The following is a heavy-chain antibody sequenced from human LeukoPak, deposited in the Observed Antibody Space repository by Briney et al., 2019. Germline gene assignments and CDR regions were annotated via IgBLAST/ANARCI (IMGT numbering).Heavy chain of an antibody. CDR1: GGTFSSYA. Sequence: SVKVSCKASGGTFSSYAISWVRQAPGQGLEWMGGIIPIFGTANYAQKFQGRVTITADESTSTANMELSSLRSEDTAVYYCARGSTLIQTAPLNYWGQGTLVTVSS. J-gene: IGHJ4*02. CDR2: IIPIFGTA. CDR3: ARGSTLIQTAPLNY. V-gene: IGHV1-69*13. D-gene: IGHD2-21*01.